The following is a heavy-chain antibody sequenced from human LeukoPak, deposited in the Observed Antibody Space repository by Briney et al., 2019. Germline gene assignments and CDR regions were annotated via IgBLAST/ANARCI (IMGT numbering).Heavy chain of an antibody. Sequence: ASVKVSCKASGYTFTGYYMHWVRQAPGQGLEWMGWINPNSGGTNYAQKLQGRVTMTTDTSTSTAYMELGSLRSEDTAVYYCARGAPVVVPSDYGPGYFRLWGQGTLVTVSS. CDR1: GYTFTGYY. J-gene: IGHJ1*01. CDR2: INPNSGGT. CDR3: ARGAPVVVPSDYGPGYFRL. D-gene: IGHD2-21*01. V-gene: IGHV1-2*02.